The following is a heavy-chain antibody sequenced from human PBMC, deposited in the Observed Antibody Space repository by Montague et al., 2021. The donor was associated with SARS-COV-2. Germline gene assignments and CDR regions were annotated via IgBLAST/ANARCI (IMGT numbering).Heavy chain of an antibody. V-gene: IGHV4-31*03. Sequence: TLSLTCTVSGGSISSGGYYWSWIRQHPGKGLVWIGYNYYSGSTYYNPSLKSRVTISVDTSKNQFSLKLSSVTAADTAVYYCARVQGITMVVVVIGAFDIWGQGTMVTVSS. CDR3: ARVQGITMVVVVIGAFDI. CDR1: GGSISSGGYY. CDR2: NYYSGST. J-gene: IGHJ3*02. D-gene: IGHD3-22*01.